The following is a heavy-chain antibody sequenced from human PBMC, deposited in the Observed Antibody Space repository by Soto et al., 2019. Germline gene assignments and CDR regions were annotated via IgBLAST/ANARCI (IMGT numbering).Heavy chain of an antibody. Sequence: KPSETLSLTCAVYGGSFSGYYWSWIRQPPGKGLEWIGEINHSGSTNYNPSLKSQVTISVDTSKNQFSLKLSSVTAADTAVYYCARARIQLWFPYYYYGMDVWGQGTTVTVSS. CDR2: INHSGST. D-gene: IGHD5-18*01. CDR3: ARARIQLWFPYYYYGMDV. V-gene: IGHV4-34*01. J-gene: IGHJ6*02. CDR1: GGSFSGYY.